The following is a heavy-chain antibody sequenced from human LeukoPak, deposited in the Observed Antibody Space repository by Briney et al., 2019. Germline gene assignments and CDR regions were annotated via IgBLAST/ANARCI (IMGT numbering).Heavy chain of an antibody. Sequence: SETLSLTCTVSGGSISSYYWSWIRQPPGKGLEWIGNIYYSGSTNYNPSLRSRVTISVDTSKNQCSLKLSSVTAADTAVYYCARVLSGSNFDYWGQGTLVTVSS. D-gene: IGHD3-22*01. V-gene: IGHV4-59*01. CDR3: ARVLSGSNFDY. CDR1: GGSISSYY. CDR2: IYYSGST. J-gene: IGHJ4*02.